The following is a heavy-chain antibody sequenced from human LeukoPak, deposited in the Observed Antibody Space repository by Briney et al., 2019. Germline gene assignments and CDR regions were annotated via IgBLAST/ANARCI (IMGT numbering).Heavy chain of an antibody. D-gene: IGHD5-18*01. Sequence: SETLSLTCTVSGDSISTYYWSWIRQPPGKGLEWIAYIDYRGSTTYNPSIRSRVTISVDTSRNQFSLKLYSVTAADTAVYYCARSRSGYSYDHAAFEIWGQGTMVTVSS. CDR2: IDYRGST. J-gene: IGHJ3*02. CDR1: GDSISTYY. CDR3: ARSRSGYSYDHAAFEI. V-gene: IGHV4-59*01.